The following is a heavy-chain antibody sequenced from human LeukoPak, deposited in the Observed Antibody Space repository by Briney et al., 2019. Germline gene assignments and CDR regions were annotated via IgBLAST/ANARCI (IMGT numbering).Heavy chain of an antibody. J-gene: IGHJ6*02. D-gene: IGHD2-2*02. CDR2: INPNSGGT. CDR1: GYIFTGYY. Sequence: ASVKVSCKASGYIFTGYYVHWVRQAPGQGLEWMGWINPNSGGTNYAQKFQGRVTMTRDTSISTAYMELSRLRSDDTAVYYCARAPKAAIPFYYYYGMDVWGQGTTVTVSS. V-gene: IGHV1-2*02. CDR3: ARAPKAAIPFYYYYGMDV.